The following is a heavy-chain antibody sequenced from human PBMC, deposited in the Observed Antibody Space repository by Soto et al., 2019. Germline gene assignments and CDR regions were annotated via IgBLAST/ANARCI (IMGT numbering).Heavy chain of an antibody. CDR1: GYNFASNH. CDR3: VRDRFGSWTFDY. Sequence: QVQLVQSGAEVKEPGASVKVSCKASGYNFASNHMHWVRQIPGQGLAWMGIIHPTDGSTSYAQRFRGRITLTRDAPTNTDYMELRGLTSEDTAVYYCVRDRFGSWTFDYWGQGTLLTVSS. CDR2: IHPTDGST. J-gene: IGHJ4*02. V-gene: IGHV1-46*01. D-gene: IGHD6-13*01.